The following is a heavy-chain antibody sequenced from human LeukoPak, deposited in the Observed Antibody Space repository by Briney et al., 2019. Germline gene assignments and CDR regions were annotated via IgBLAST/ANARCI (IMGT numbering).Heavy chain of an antibody. J-gene: IGHJ3*02. CDR3: ARGRGNWNSRAFDI. Sequence: GGSLRLSCATSGFTFSSYWMHWVRQAPGKGLVWVSRINTDGSSTSYADSVKGRFTISRDNAKNTLYLQMNSLRAEDTAVYYCARGRGNWNSRAFDIWGQGTMVTVSS. D-gene: IGHD1-7*01. V-gene: IGHV3-74*01. CDR2: INTDGSST. CDR1: GFTFSSYW.